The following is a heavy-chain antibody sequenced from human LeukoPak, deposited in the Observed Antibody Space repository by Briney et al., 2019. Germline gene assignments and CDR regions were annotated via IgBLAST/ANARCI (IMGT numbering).Heavy chain of an antibody. CDR1: GYTFTGYY. D-gene: IGHD4-17*01. Sequence: ASVKVSCKASGYTFTGYYMHWVRQAPGQGLEWMGWINPNSGGTNYAQKFQGRVTMTRDTSISTAYMELSRLRSDDTAVYYCARAQGATVTTRFDYWGQGTLVTVSS. V-gene: IGHV1-2*02. CDR3: ARAQGATVTTRFDY. J-gene: IGHJ4*02. CDR2: INPNSGGT.